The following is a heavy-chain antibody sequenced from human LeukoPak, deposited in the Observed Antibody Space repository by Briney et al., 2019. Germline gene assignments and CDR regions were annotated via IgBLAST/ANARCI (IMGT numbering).Heavy chain of an antibody. CDR2: ISSSSTYI. D-gene: IGHD3-22*01. V-gene: IGHV3-21*01. J-gene: IGHJ6*03. CDR1: GFTFSSYS. Sequence: GGSLRLSCAASGFTFSSYSMNWVRQAPGKGLEWVSSISSSSTYIHYADSVKGRFTISRDNAKKSLYLQMNSLRAEDTAVYYCARDGRMIVVKPSYYMDVWGKGTTVTISS. CDR3: ARDGRMIVVKPSYYMDV.